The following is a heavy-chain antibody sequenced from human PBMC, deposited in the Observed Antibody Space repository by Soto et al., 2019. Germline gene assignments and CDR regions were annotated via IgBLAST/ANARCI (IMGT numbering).Heavy chain of an antibody. CDR2: FSLSGTT. CDR3: PRGMTPPGAPAWYYFES. Sequence: SETLSLTCTVSVASITGSSYWIWIRQPAWKGLEWIGRFSLSGTTNYNPSLRSRVTMSSDVSKNQFSLRLTSVTAADTALYYYPRGMTPPGAPAWYYFESWGQGTMVTVSS. V-gene: IGHV4-4*07. CDR1: VASITGSSY. J-gene: IGHJ4*02. D-gene: IGHD2-8*02.